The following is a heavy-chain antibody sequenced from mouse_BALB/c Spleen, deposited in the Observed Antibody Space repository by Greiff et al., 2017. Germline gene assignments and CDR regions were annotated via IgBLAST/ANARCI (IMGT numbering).Heavy chain of an antibody. D-gene: IGHD1-1*01. J-gene: IGHJ1*01. V-gene: IGHV6-6*02. CDR1: GFTFSNYW. CDR2: IRLKSNNYAT. CDR3: TRPTTGDPYWYFDV. Sequence: EVMLVESGGGLVQPGGSMKLSCVASGFTFSNYWMTWVRQSPEKGLEWVAEIRLKSNNYATHYAESVKGGFTISRDDSKSSVYLQMNNLRAEDTGIYDCTRPTTGDPYWYFDVGGAEATVTVCS.